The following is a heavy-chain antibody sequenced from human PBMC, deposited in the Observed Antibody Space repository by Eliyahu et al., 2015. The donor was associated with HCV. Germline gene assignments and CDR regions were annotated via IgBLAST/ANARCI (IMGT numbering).Heavy chain of an antibody. J-gene: IGHJ4*02. Sequence: EVQLVQSGAEVKKPGESLKISCKGSGYSFTSYWIGWVRRWPGKGLEWMGIIYPGDSDTRYSPSFQGQVTISADKSISTAYLQWSSLKASDTAMYYCARLDTYYYDSSGYYPPYYFDYWGQGTLVTVSS. CDR3: ARLDTYYYDSSGYYPPYYFDY. D-gene: IGHD3-22*01. CDR2: IYPGDSDT. CDR1: GYSFTSYW. V-gene: IGHV5-51*01.